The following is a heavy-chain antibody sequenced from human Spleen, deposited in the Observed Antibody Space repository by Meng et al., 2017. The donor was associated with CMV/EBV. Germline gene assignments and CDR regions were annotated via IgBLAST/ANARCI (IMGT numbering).Heavy chain of an antibody. CDR2: VYYREMI. CDR3: ARFGGG. CDR1: GGSISSTYYY. J-gene: IGHJ4*02. Sequence: SETLSLTCSVSGGSISSTYYYWGWIRQPPGKGLEWIGSVYYREMIFYNSSLKSRVTIAVAASETQFSLKLKSVTAADTAVYYCARFGGGWGQGTLVTVSS. V-gene: IGHV4-39*07. D-gene: IGHD4-23*01.